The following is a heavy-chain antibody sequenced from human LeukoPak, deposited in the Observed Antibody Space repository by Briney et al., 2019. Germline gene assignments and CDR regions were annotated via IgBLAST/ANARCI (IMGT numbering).Heavy chain of an antibody. V-gene: IGHV3-7*01. Sequence: PGGSLRLSCAASGFTFSRYWMSWVRQAPGKGLEWVANIKQDGSEKYNVDSVKGRFTISRDNAKNSLYLQMNSLRAEDTALYYCARDLRDGYNLLDSWGQGTLVTVSS. J-gene: IGHJ4*02. CDR3: ARDLRDGYNLLDS. D-gene: IGHD5-24*01. CDR1: GFTFSRYW. CDR2: IKQDGSEK.